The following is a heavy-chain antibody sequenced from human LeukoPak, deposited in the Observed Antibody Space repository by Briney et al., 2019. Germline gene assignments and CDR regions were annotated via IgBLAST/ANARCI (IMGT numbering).Heavy chain of an antibody. V-gene: IGHV1-2*02. CDR2: FNPNSGGT. D-gene: IGHD3-10*01. J-gene: IGHJ4*02. CDR3: ARDYYGSGSYYDY. Sequence: ASVKVSCKASGYTFTGYYIHWVRQAPGQGLEWMGWFNPNSGGTNYAQNFQGRVTMTRDTSISTAYMELSSLRSDDTAVYYCARDYYGSGSYYDYWGQGTLVTVSS. CDR1: GYTFTGYY.